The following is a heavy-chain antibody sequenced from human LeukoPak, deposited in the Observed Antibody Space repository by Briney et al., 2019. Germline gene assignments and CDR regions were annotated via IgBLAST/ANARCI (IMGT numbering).Heavy chain of an antibody. J-gene: IGHJ4*02. Sequence: SQTLSLTRAISGDRVSSNGAAWNWIRQSPSRGLEWLGRTYYRSQQWHSDYAPSMKGRITLNPDTSKNQFSLQLNSMTPEDTAVYYCGRETGFRVVTNWGQGTLITVSS. CDR1: GDRVSSNGAA. D-gene: IGHD3-3*01. CDR2: TYYRSQQWHS. CDR3: GRETGFRVVTN. V-gene: IGHV6-1*01.